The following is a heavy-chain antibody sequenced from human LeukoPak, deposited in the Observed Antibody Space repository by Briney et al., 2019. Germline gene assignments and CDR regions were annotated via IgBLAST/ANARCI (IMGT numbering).Heavy chain of an antibody. CDR3: AKDLIARVRGSPMDV. Sequence: GSLRLSFAASGFTFSNYGMHWVRQAPGKGLEWVALLVYDGFYKYYADSVKGRFTISRDDSTNTVYLHLSSLRAEDTAVYYCAKDLIARVRGSPMDVWGQGTRVIVSS. J-gene: IGHJ6*02. V-gene: IGHV3-30*18. D-gene: IGHD3-10*01. CDR1: GFTFSNYG. CDR2: LVYDGFYK.